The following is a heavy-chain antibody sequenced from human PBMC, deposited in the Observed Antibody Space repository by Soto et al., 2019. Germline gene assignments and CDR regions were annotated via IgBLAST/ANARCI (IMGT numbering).Heavy chain of an antibody. V-gene: IGHV4-34*01. J-gene: IGHJ4*02. Sequence: PSETLSLTCAVYGGSFSGYYWSWIRQPPGKGLEWIGEINHSGSTNYNPSLKSRVTISVDTSKNQFSLKLSSVTAADTAVYYCARVFFVQLERRKFDYWGQGTLVTVSS. CDR3: ARVFFVQLERRKFDY. CDR2: INHSGST. CDR1: GGSFSGYY. D-gene: IGHD1-1*01.